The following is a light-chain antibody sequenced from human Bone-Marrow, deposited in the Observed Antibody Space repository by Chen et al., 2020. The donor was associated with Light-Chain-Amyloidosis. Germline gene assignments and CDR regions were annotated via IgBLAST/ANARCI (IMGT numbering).Light chain of an antibody. CDR3: QVWDRSSDRPV. J-gene: IGLJ3*02. CDR1: NIGYTS. V-gene: IGLV3-21*02. Sequence: SYVLTQPSSVSGAPGQTATIACGGNNIGYTSVHWYQQTPGQAPLLVVYDDSDRPSGIPERLSGSNSGNTATLTISRVEAGDEADYYCQVWDRSSDRPVFGGGTKLTVL. CDR2: DDS.